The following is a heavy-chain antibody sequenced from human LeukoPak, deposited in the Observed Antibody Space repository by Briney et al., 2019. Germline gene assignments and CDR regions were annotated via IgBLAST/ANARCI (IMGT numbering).Heavy chain of an antibody. V-gene: IGHV3-30-3*01. J-gene: IGHJ4*02. CDR2: ISNDGSNK. Sequence: GRSLRLSCAASGFTFSSYAMHWVRQAPGKGLEWVAVISNDGSNKYYADSVKGRFSISRDNSKNTLYLQMNSLRAEDTAVYYCASSGYYGSGINGFDYWGQGTLVTVSS. CDR1: GFTFSSYA. D-gene: IGHD3-10*01. CDR3: ASSGYYGSGINGFDY.